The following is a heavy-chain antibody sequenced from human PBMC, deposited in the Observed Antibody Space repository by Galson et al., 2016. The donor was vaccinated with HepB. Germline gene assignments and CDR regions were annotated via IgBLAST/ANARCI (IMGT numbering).Heavy chain of an antibody. CDR2: ISPYNGDT. CDR3: ARGGGSAYYGMDV. D-gene: IGHD1-26*01. J-gene: IGHJ6*02. V-gene: IGHV1-18*01. CDR1: GYTFTSYG. Sequence: SVKVSCKASGYTFTSYGISWVRQAPGQGLEWMGWISPYNGDTKYAQKLQGRVTVTTDTSASTAYMELRSLRSDDTAVFYCARGGGSAYYGMDVWGQGTTVTVSS.